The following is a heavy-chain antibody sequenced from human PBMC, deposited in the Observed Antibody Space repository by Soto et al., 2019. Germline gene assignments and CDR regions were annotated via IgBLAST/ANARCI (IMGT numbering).Heavy chain of an antibody. J-gene: IGHJ3*02. CDR1: GFTFSSYA. D-gene: IGHD2-2*02. CDR3: AKDVRPYIGPKVPDTFDI. Sequence: EVQLLESGGGLVQPGGSLRLSCAASGFTFSSYAMSWVRQAPGKGLEWVSTITGSGGNTYYADSVKGRFTISRDDSKNTLYLQMNSLRAEDTAVYYCAKDVRPYIGPKVPDTFDIWGQGTMVTVSS. V-gene: IGHV3-23*01. CDR2: ITGSGGNT.